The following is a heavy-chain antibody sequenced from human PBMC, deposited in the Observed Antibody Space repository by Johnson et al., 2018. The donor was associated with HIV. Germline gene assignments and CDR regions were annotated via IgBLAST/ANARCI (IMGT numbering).Heavy chain of an antibody. CDR3: ARGGLYIQFLAFDAFDI. CDR2: ISHDGSNK. J-gene: IGHJ3*02. Sequence: QVQLVESGGGVVQPGTSLRLSCAASGFTFSYYAIFWVRQAPGKGLEWVAVISHDGSNKYHADSVKGRFTISRDNSKNTLYLQMNSLRPEDTAVYFCARGGLYIQFLAFDAFDIWGQGTMVTVSS. CDR1: GFTFSYYA. D-gene: IGHD4-11*01. V-gene: IGHV3-30-3*01.